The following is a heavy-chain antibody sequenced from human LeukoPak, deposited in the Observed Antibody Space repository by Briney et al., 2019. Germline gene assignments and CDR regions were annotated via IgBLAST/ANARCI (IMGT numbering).Heavy chain of an antibody. Sequence: PSETLSLICSVSGGSISSYYWSWIRQPPGKGLEWIAYIHYSGSTNYNPSLKSRLTISVDTSKNQFSLKLTSVTAADTAVYYCARHEPYRVPVAGTYYSYPMDVRGQGTTVTVSS. CDR1: GGSISSYY. V-gene: IGHV4-59*08. J-gene: IGHJ6*02. D-gene: IGHD6-19*01. CDR3: ARHEPYRVPVAGTYYSYPMDV. CDR2: IHYSGST.